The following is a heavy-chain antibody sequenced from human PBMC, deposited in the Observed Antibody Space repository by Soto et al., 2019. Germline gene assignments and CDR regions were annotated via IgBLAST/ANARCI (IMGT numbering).Heavy chain of an antibody. CDR2: IWYDGSNK. D-gene: IGHD2-21*02. CDR3: ASGWYCGGDCYECYFDL. Sequence: QVQLVESGGGVVQPGRSLRLSCAASGLTFSNYGMHWVRQAPGKGLEWVAVIWYDGSNKYYADSVKGRFTISRDNSKNTLYQQMNSLRTEDTAVYYCASGWYCGGDCYECYFDLWGRGTLVTVSS. CDR1: GLTFSNYG. J-gene: IGHJ2*01. V-gene: IGHV3-33*01.